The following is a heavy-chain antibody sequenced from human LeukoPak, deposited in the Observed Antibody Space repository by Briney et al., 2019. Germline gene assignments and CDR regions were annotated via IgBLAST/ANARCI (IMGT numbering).Heavy chain of an antibody. CDR1: GFTFSSYS. D-gene: IGHD1-1*01. J-gene: IGHJ6*02. CDR2: IYSGGST. Sequence: GGSLRLSCAASGFTFSSYSMNWVRQAPGKGLEWVSVIYSGGSTYYADSVKGRFTISRDNSKNTLYLQMNSLRAEDTAVYYCAREGPLDYGMDVWGQGTTVTVSS. V-gene: IGHV3-53*01. CDR3: AREGPLDYGMDV.